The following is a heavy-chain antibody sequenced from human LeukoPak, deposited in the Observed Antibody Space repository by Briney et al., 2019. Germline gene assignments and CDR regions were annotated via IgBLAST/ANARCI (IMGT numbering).Heavy chain of an antibody. Sequence: GGSLRLSCAASGFTFSSYSMNWVRQAPGKGLEWVSYISSSSSYIYYADSVKGRFTISRDNAKNSLYLQMNSLRAEDTAVYYCARDTNGYFDWSLPQALGYWGQGTLVTVSS. CDR1: GFTFSSYS. CDR2: ISSSSSYI. D-gene: IGHD3-9*01. V-gene: IGHV3-21*05. J-gene: IGHJ4*02. CDR3: ARDTNGYFDWSLPQALGY.